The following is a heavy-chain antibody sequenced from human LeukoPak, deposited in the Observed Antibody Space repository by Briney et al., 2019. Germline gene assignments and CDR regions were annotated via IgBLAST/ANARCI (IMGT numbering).Heavy chain of an antibody. CDR3: ARAGWLVRTVNAFDT. CDR2: IIPIFASA. Sequence: ASVKVSCKTSGGTFSDTPINWVRQAPGQGLEWMGGIIPIFASAKYAQKFRGRVTITADDSTSTTYMELSSLRSEDTAVYYCARAGWLVRTVNAFDTWGQGTMVTVSS. J-gene: IGHJ3*02. D-gene: IGHD6-19*01. CDR1: GGTFSDTP. V-gene: IGHV1-69*13.